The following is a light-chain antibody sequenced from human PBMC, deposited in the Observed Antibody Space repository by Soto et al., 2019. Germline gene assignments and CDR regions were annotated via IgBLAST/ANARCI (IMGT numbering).Light chain of an antibody. CDR2: DVN. Sequence: QSALTQPRSVSGSPGQSVTISCTGTSSDVGGYNYVSWYQQHPGKAPKLILYDVNKRPSGVPDRFSGSKSGNTASLTISGLQAEDEADYYCSSYAGSYTLLVFGGGTKVTVL. CDR3: SSYAGSYTLLV. CDR1: SSDVGGYNY. V-gene: IGLV2-11*01. J-gene: IGLJ2*01.